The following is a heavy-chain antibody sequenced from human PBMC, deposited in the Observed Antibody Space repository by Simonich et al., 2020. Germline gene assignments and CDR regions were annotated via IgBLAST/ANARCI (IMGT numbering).Heavy chain of an antibody. D-gene: IGHD6-6*01. CDR1: GYTFTGYY. V-gene: IGHV1-2*02. CDR3: ATGIAARYYYYGMDV. CDR2: VKQNRGGT. Sequence: QVQLVQSGAEVKKPGASVKVSCKASGYTFTGYYMNWVRQAPGQGLGWMGRVKQNRGGTNYSQKSQGRSTRDRDTSISTAYMEQSRLRSDDTAVYYCATGIAARYYYYGMDVWGQGTTVTVSS. J-gene: IGHJ6*02.